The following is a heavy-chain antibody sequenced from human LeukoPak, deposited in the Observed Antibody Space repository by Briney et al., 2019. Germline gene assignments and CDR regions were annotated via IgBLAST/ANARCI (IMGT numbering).Heavy chain of an antibody. J-gene: IGHJ4*02. V-gene: IGHV3-48*04. CDR2: ISSSSSTI. D-gene: IGHD3-10*01. CDR1: RFTFSSYS. CDR3: ARDFSGSGSWTDY. Sequence: GGSLRLSCAASRFTFSSYSMNWVRQAPGKGLEWVSYISSSSSTIYYADSVKGRFTISRDNAKNSLYLQMNSLRAEDTAVYYCARDFSGSGSWTDYWGQGTLVTVSS.